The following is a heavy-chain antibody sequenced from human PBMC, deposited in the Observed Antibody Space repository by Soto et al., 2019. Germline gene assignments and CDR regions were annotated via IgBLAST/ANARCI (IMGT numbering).Heavy chain of an antibody. J-gene: IGHJ5*02. D-gene: IGHD6-13*01. CDR3: ARDHVWIAAAGSRFDP. V-gene: IGHV1-18*01. CDR2: ISAYNGNT. Sequence: ASVTVSCTASGPTFTSYGISWVRQAPGQGLEWMGWISAYNGNTNYAQKLQGRVTMTTDTATSTAYMELRSLRSDDTAVYYCARDHVWIAAAGSRFDPWGQGTLVTVSS. CDR1: GPTFTSYG.